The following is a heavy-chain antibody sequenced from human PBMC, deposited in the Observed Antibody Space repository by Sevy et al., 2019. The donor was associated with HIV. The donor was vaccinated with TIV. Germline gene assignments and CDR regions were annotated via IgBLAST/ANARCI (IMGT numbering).Heavy chain of an antibody. D-gene: IGHD3-10*01. Sequence: GGSLRLSCAASGFVFSSYTMNWVRQSPGKGLEWVSSISSISRYIFYADSVKGRFTISRDNARNSLYLQMNSLRAEDTAVYYCARDMAYGSGSIVYDYWGQGTLVTVSS. CDR1: GFVFSSYT. CDR3: ARDMAYGSGSIVYDY. J-gene: IGHJ4*02. V-gene: IGHV3-21*01. CDR2: ISSISRYI.